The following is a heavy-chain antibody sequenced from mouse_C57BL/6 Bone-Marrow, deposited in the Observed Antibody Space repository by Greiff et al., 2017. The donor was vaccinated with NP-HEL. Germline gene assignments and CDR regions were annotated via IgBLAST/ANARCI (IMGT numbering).Heavy chain of an antibody. V-gene: IGHV1-26*01. Sequence: VQLKQSRPELVKPGASVKISCKASGYTFTDYYMNWVKQSHGKSLEWIGDINPNNGGTSYNQKFKGKATLTVDKSSSTAYMELRSLTSEDSAVYYCARGGLPLYAMDYWGQGTSVTVSS. CDR2: INPNNGGT. J-gene: IGHJ4*01. D-gene: IGHD2-4*01. CDR3: ARGGLPLYAMDY. CDR1: GYTFTDYY.